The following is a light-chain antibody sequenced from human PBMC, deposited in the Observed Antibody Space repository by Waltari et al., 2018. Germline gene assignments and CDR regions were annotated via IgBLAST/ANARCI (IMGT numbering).Light chain of an antibody. J-gene: IGLJ2*01. CDR1: SSNIGSNV. V-gene: IGLV1-44*01. CDR3: AAWDDSLNGRWV. CDR2: RND. Sequence: QSVLTQPPSESGTPGQSVTISCSGSSSNIGSNVVNWYQQVPGTTPKLLNYRNDQRPSGVPDRISASKSGSSASLASSGLQSEDEAHYYCAAWDDSLNGRWVFGGGTKLTVL.